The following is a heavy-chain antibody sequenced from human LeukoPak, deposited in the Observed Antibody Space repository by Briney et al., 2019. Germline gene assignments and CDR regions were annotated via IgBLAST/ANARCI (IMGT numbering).Heavy chain of an antibody. CDR3: ARDGADILTGSQDYYYGMDV. V-gene: IGHV4-39*07. CDR1: GGSISSSSYY. CDR2: INHSGST. Sequence: SETLSLTCTVSGGSISSSSYYWGWIRQPPGKGLEWTGEINHSGSTNYNPSLKSRVPISVDPSKNQFSLKLSSVAAADTAVNYCARDGADILTGSQDYYYGMDVWGQGTTVTVSS. J-gene: IGHJ6*02. D-gene: IGHD3-9*01.